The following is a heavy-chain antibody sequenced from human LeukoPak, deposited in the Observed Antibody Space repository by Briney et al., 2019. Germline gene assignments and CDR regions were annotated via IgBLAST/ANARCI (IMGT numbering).Heavy chain of an antibody. Sequence: GGSLRLSCAASGFTFSSYSMNWVRQAPGKGLEWVSSISSSSSYIYYADSVKGRFTISRDNAKNSLYLQMNSLRAEDTAVYYCARVRARGYGDYALDYWGQGTLDTVSS. CDR1: GFTFSSYS. J-gene: IGHJ4*02. CDR2: ISSSSSYI. V-gene: IGHV3-21*01. D-gene: IGHD4-17*01. CDR3: ARVRARGYGDYALDY.